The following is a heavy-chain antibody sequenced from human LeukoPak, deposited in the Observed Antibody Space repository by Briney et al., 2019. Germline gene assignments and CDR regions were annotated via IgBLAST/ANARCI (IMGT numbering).Heavy chain of an antibody. CDR2: IYHSGST. V-gene: IGHV4-38-2*01. Sequence: SVTLSLTCAVSGYSITSAYYWGWIRQPPGKGLEWIGNIYHSGSTTYNPSLKSRVTISVDTSKNQFSLKLTSVTAAETAIYYCASKSGYDLGFDYWGQGALVTVSS. J-gene: IGHJ4*02. CDR1: GYSITSAYY. D-gene: IGHD5-12*01. CDR3: ASKSGYDLGFDY.